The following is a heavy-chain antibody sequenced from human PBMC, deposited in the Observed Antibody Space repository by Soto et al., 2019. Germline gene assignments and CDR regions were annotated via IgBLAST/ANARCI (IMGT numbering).Heavy chain of an antibody. CDR2: IKSKTDGGTT. CDR3: TTECYSSTSCYRGAYYYYYGMDV. CDR1: GFTFSNAW. J-gene: IGHJ6*02. D-gene: IGHD2-2*02. V-gene: IGHV3-15*01. Sequence: GESLKISCAASGFTFSNAWMSWVRQAPGKGLEWVGRIKSKTDGGTTDYAAPVKGRFTISRDDSKNTLYLQMNSLKTEDTAVYYCTTECYSSTSCYRGAYYYYYGMDVWGQGTTVTVSS.